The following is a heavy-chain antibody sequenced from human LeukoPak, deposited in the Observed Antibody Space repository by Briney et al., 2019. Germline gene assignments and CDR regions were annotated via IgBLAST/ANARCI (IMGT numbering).Heavy chain of an antibody. CDR2: IYYSGST. Sequence: SETLSLTCTVSGGSISSSSYSWGWIRQPPGKGLEWIGSIYYSGSTYYNPSLKSRVTISVDTSKNQFSLKLSSVTAADTAVYYCARGTGPLGYWGQGTLVTVSS. V-gene: IGHV4-39*01. CDR3: ARGTGPLGY. D-gene: IGHD3-16*02. J-gene: IGHJ4*02. CDR1: GGSISSSSYS.